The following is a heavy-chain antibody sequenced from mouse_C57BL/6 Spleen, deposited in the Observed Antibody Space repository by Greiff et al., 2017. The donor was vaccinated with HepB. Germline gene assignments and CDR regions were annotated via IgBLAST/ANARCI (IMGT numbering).Heavy chain of an antibody. CDR2: IYPGDGDT. Sequence: VQLQQSGPELVKPGASVKISCKASGYAFSSSWMNWVKQRPGKGLEWIGRIYPGDGDTNYNGKFKGKATLTADKSSSTAYMQLSSLTSEDSAVYFCARASVYYDYDVPMEYWGQGTSVSVSS. CDR1: GYAFSSSW. D-gene: IGHD2-4*01. V-gene: IGHV1-82*01. CDR3: ARASVYYDYDVPMEY. J-gene: IGHJ4*01.